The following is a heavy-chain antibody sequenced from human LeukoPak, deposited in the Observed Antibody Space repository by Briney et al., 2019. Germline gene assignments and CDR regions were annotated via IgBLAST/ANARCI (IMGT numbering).Heavy chain of an antibody. CDR2: INRSGST. CDR1: GGSFSDYY. Sequence: SETLSLTCVVYGGSFSDYYWSWIRQPPGKGPEWVGEINRSGSTNYNPSLKSRVTMSVDTSNNQFSLKLSSVTAADTAVYYCARGSNYDTLTGYPFWYFDLWGRGTLVTVSS. J-gene: IGHJ2*01. CDR3: ARGSNYDTLTGYPFWYFDL. V-gene: IGHV4-34*01. D-gene: IGHD3-9*01.